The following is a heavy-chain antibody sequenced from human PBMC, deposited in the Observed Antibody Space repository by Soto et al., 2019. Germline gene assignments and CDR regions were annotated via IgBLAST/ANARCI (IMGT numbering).Heavy chain of an antibody. Sequence: QVQLVESGGGVVQPGRSLRLSCAASGLTFSAAGMHWVRQAPAKGLEWVAFIANDGRSESYADSVKGRFTISRDNSQNRLYLQMNGLRAEDTAVYYCAKDKGRTAIDYWGQGTLVSVSS. CDR3: AKDKGRTAIDY. J-gene: IGHJ4*02. V-gene: IGHV3-30*18. CDR2: IANDGRSE. CDR1: GLTFSAAG.